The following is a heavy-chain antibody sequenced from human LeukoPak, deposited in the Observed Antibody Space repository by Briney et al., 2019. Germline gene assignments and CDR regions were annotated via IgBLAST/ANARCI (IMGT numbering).Heavy chain of an antibody. CDR1: GFTFSSYA. J-gene: IGHJ6*02. CDR2: INSDGGSI. CDR3: VRGLRPGKEIGVAIKV. D-gene: IGHD2-21*01. Sequence: PGGSLRLSCSASGFTFSSYAMHWVRQAPGKGLVCVSGINSDGGSINYADSVKGRFTISRDNSKNTLYLQMSSLRAEDTAVYYCVRGLRPGKEIGVAIKVWGQGTMVTVSS. V-gene: IGHV3-64D*06.